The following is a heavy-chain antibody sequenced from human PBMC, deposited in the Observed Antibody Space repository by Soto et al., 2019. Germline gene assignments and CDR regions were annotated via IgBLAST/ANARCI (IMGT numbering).Heavy chain of an antibody. CDR2: ISWNSGSI. V-gene: IGHV3-9*01. Sequence: EVQLVESGGGLVQPGRSLRLSCAASGFTFDDYAMHWVRQAPGKGLEWVSGISWNSGSIGYADSVKGRFTISRDNAKNSLYLQMNSLRAEDTALYYCAKEGYSGYAVSYAFDIWGQGTMVTVSS. J-gene: IGHJ3*02. D-gene: IGHD5-12*01. CDR3: AKEGYSGYAVSYAFDI. CDR1: GFTFDDYA.